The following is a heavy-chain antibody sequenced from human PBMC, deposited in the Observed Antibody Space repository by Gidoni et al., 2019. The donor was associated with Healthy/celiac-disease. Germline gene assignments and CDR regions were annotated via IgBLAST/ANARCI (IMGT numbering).Heavy chain of an antibody. CDR3: ARWGKTGPLY. D-gene: IGHD3-16*01. J-gene: IGHJ4*02. V-gene: IGHV4-39*07. Sequence: QLQLQESGPGLVQPSETLSLTCTVSGGSISSSDYSWGWIRQPPGEGLEWIGNIYYGGSTYYNPSLMSRVTMSVDTSNNQFSLKLSSVTAADTAVYYCARWGKTGPLYWGQGTLVAVSS. CDR1: GGSISSSDYS. CDR2: IYYGGST.